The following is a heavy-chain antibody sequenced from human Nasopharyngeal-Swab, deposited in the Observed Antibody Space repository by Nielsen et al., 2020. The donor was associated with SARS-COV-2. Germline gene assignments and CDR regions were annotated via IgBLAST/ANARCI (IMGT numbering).Heavy chain of an antibody. CDR2: IWYDGSNK. J-gene: IGHJ4*02. V-gene: IGHV3-33*01. CDR1: GFTFSSYG. Sequence: GESLKISCAASGFTFSSYGMHWVRQAPGKGLEWVAVIWYDGSNKYYADSVKGRFTISRDNSKNTLYLQMNSLRAEDTAVDYCAREDLSFGEDPYNDYWGQGTLVTVSS. CDR3: AREDLSFGEDPYNDY. D-gene: IGHD3-10*01.